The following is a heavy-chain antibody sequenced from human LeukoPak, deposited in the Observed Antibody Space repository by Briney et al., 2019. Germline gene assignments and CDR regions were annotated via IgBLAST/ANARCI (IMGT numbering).Heavy chain of an antibody. V-gene: IGHV3-30-3*01. CDR3: ALAVAALEAFDI. Sequence: GRSLRLSCAASGFIFTTYAVHWVRQAPGKGLEWLAIMSYDGSNKYYADYVKGRFTVSRDSSKNTVYLQMNSLRVDDTAIYYCALAVAALEAFDIWGQGTMVTVSS. J-gene: IGHJ3*02. CDR1: GFIFTTYA. D-gene: IGHD6-19*01. CDR2: MSYDGSNK.